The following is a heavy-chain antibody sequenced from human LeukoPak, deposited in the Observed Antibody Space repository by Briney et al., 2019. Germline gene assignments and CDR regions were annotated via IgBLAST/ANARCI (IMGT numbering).Heavy chain of an antibody. CDR2: IDARSGIT. D-gene: IGHD6-19*01. CDR3: AKDAPQWLVRSQYYFDY. J-gene: IGHJ4*02. CDR1: GFTFTIFG. V-gene: IGHV3-23*01. Sequence: QSGGSLRLSCAASGFTFTIFGFNWVRQAPGKVPEWVSYIDARSGITYYADSVKGRFTISRDNSKNTLYLQMNSLRAEDTAVYYCAKDAPQWLVRSQYYFDYWGQGTLVTVSS.